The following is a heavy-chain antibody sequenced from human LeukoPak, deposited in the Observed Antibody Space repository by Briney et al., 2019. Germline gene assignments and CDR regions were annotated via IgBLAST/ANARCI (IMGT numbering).Heavy chain of an antibody. CDR3: ARTLFCSSTSCYKGDFDY. D-gene: IGHD2-2*02. V-gene: IGHV3-21*01. CDR2: ISSSSSYI. J-gene: IGHJ4*02. Sequence: GGSLRLSCAASGFTFSSYSMNWVRQAPGKGLEWVSSISSSSSYIYYADSVKGRFTISRDNAKNSLYLRMNSLRAEDTAVYYCARTLFCSSTSCYKGDFDYWGQGTLVTVSS. CDR1: GFTFSSYS.